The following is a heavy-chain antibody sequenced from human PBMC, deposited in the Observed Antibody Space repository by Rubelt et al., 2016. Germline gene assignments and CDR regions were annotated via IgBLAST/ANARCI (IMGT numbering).Heavy chain of an antibody. J-gene: IGHJ4*02. CDR1: GGSFSGYY. V-gene: IGHV4-34*01. Sequence: QVQLQQWGAGLLKPSETLSLTCAVYGGSFSGYYWGWIRQPPGKGLENIGVIHYSGRTEYNPPFKSRVIISVDTSKNQLSLKLTSVTAADTAFYYWARHPVDWGQGTLVTVSS. CDR3: ARHPVD. CDR2: IHYSGRT.